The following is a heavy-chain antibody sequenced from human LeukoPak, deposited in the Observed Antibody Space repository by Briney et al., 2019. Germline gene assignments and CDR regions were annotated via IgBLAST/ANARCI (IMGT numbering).Heavy chain of an antibody. CDR1: GGSFSGYY. D-gene: IGHD3-22*01. CDR2: INHSGSA. J-gene: IGHJ3*02. V-gene: IGHV4-34*01. CDR3: ARGPYSYDSSGAFDI. Sequence: SETLSLTCAVYGGSFSGYYWSWIRQPPGKGLEWIGEINHSGSANYNPSLKSRVTISVDTSKNQFSLKLSSVTAADTAVYFCARGPYSYDSSGAFDIWGQGTMVTVSS.